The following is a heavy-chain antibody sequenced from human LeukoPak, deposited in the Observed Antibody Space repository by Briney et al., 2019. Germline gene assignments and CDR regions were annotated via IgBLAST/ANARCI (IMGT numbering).Heavy chain of an antibody. V-gene: IGHV4-59*12. CDR3: ARGSRYSGYRLRAWYFDL. D-gene: IGHD5-12*01. J-gene: IGHJ2*01. Sequence: SETLSLTCTVSGGSISSYYWSWIRQPPGKGLEWIGYIYSSGSTNYNPSLKSRVTISVDTSKNQFSLKLSSVTAADTAVYYCARGSRYSGYRLRAWYFDLWGRGTLVTVSS. CDR1: GGSISSYY. CDR2: IYSSGST.